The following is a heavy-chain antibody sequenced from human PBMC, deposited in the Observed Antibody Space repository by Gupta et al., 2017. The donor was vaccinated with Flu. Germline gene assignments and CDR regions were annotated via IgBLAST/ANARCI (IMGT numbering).Heavy chain of an antibody. V-gene: IGHV6-1*01. D-gene: IGHD6-13*01. J-gene: IGHJ4*02. Sequence: QTLSLTCAISGDSVFSNSAAWNWIRQSPSRGLEWLGRTYYRSKWYSDYAVSVKSRILINPDTSKNQFSLHLNSVTPEDTAVYYCARDGDASRAWYTAFDSWGQGTLVTVSS. CDR3: ARDGDASRAWYTAFDS. CDR1: GDSVFSNSAA. CDR2: TYYRSKWYS.